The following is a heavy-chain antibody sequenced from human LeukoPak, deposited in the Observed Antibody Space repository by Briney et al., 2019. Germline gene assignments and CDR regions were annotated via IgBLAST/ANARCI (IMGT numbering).Heavy chain of an antibody. CDR3: ARYCSSTSCYGDLSD. Sequence: ASVKVSCKASGYTFTSYGISWVRQAPGQGLEWMGWISAYNGNTNYAQKLQGRVTMTTDTSTSTAYMELRSLRSDDTAVYYCARYCSSTSCYGDLSDWGQGTLVTVSS. CDR2: ISAYNGNT. D-gene: IGHD2-2*01. V-gene: IGHV1-18*01. CDR1: GYTFTSYG. J-gene: IGHJ4*02.